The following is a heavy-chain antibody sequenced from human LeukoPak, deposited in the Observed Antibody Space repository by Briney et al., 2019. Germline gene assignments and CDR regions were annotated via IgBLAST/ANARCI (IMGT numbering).Heavy chain of an antibody. Sequence: GGSLRLSCTASGFTFSSYAMSWLRQAPGKGLEWVSAISGSGGSTYYAGSVKRRFTISRENSKNTLYLQMNSLRAEDTAVYYCAKDRAAAALFDYWGQGTLVTV. CDR2: ISGSGGST. V-gene: IGHV3-23*01. CDR3: AKDRAAAALFDY. D-gene: IGHD6-13*01. CDR1: GFTFSSYA. J-gene: IGHJ4*02.